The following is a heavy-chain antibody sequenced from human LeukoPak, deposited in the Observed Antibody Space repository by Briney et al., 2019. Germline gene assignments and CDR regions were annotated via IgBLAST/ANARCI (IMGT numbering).Heavy chain of an antibody. Sequence: GGSLRLSCAASGFTFSTYAMHWVRQAPGKGLEWVAVISYDGSNKYYADSVKGRFTTSRDNSKNTLYLQMNSLRAEDTAVYYCARDWDGYNWYWYFDLWGRGTLVTVSS. J-gene: IGHJ2*01. CDR2: ISYDGSNK. CDR1: GFTFSTYA. V-gene: IGHV3-30-3*01. D-gene: IGHD5-24*01. CDR3: ARDWDGYNWYWYFDL.